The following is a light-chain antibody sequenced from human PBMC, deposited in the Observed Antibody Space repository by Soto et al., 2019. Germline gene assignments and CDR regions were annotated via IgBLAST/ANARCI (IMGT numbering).Light chain of an antibody. Sequence: DIQMTQSPSSLAASIGDRVIITCRTSQSVSTFFNWYRHKPREAPRILIYTASTLHGGVPSRFSGSGSGTEFTLTNISLHSEDFATYYCQESYSSPFTIGPGTRVDVK. CDR2: TAS. J-gene: IGKJ3*01. V-gene: IGKV1-39*01. CDR1: QSVSTF. CDR3: QESYSSPFT.